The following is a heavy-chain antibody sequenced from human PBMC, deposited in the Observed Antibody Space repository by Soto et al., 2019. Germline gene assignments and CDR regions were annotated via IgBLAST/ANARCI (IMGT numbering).Heavy chain of an antibody. D-gene: IGHD2-15*01. CDR1: GFTFSDHY. Sequence: GGSLRLSCAASGFTFSDHYMDWVRQAPGKGLEWVGRTRNKANSYTTEYAASVKGRFTISRDDSKNSLYLQMNSLKTEDTAVYYCARGYCSGGSCYDAFDIWGQGTMVTVSS. J-gene: IGHJ3*02. V-gene: IGHV3-72*01. CDR3: ARGYCSGGSCYDAFDI. CDR2: TRNKANSYTT.